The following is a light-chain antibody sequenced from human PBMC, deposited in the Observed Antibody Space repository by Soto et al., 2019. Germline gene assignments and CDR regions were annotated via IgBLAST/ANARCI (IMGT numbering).Light chain of an antibody. CDR1: QSISYW. V-gene: IGKV1-5*01. CDR2: DAS. J-gene: IGKJ1*01. Sequence: DIHVTQSPSPLSASVGDRVTITCRASQSISYWLAWYQQKPGKAPKLLIYDASSLQSGVPSRFSGSGSGTEFTLTISSLQPDDFATYYCQQFNFYPWTFGQGTKVDIK. CDR3: QQFNFYPWT.